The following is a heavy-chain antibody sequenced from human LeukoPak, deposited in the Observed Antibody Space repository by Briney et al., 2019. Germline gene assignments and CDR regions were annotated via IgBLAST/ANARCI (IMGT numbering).Heavy chain of an antibody. V-gene: IGHV4-39*07. D-gene: IGHD3-22*01. CDR1: GVSVNSRSRY. Sequence: PSETLSLTCSVSGVSVNSRSRYWVWIRQPPGKRPEWIGSIYHSGSSYYNPSLTSRVTLSVDKSKNQFSLNMKSVTVADTAMYFCATQKEYYYDGSGADAFDLWGQGTMVIVSS. CDR3: ATQKEYYYDGSGADAFDL. J-gene: IGHJ3*01. CDR2: IYHSGSS.